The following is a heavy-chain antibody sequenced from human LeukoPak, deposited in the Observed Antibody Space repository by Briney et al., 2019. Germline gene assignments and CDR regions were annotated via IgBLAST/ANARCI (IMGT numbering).Heavy chain of an antibody. D-gene: IGHD6-13*01. CDR3: ARGIAAAGLTFDY. CDR2: IYSGGST. CDR1: GFTVSSNY. V-gene: IGHV3-53*01. J-gene: IGHJ4*02. Sequence: GGSLRLSCAASGFTVSSNYMSWVRQAPGKGLEWVSVIYSGGSTYYADSVEGRFTISRDNSKNTLYLQMNSLRAEDTAVYYCARGIAAAGLTFDYWGQGTLVTVSS.